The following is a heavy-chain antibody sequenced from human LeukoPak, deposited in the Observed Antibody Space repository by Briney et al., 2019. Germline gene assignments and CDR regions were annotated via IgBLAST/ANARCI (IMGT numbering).Heavy chain of an antibody. D-gene: IGHD4-17*01. CDR3: AKGLGDYDDFRLGF. Sequence: GGSLRLSCAASIFSFSTFGFHWVRQAPGKGLEWVAFIPYDGSDKYYADSVKGRFAVSRDNSKNSLYLHMNSLRVEHTSVYYCAKGLGDYDDFRLGFWGQGTLVTVSS. CDR2: IPYDGSDK. J-gene: IGHJ4*02. CDR1: IFSFSTFG. V-gene: IGHV3-30*02.